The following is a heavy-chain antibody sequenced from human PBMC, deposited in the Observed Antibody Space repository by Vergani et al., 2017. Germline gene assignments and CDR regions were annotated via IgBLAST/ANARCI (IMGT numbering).Heavy chain of an antibody. D-gene: IGHD1-26*01. J-gene: IGHJ3*02. V-gene: IGHV3-21*01. CDR3: ARDYGGSYLDAFDI. CDR1: GFTFSSYS. CDR2: ISSSSSYI. Sequence: EVQLVESGGGLVKPGGSLRLSCAASGFTFSSYSMNWVRQAPGKGLEWASSISSSSSYIYYADSVKGRFTISGDNAKNSLYLQMNSLRAEDTAVYYCARDYGGSYLDAFDIWGQGTMVTVSS.